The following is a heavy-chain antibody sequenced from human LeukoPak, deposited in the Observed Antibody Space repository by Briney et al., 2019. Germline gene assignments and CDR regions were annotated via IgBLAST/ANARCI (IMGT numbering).Heavy chain of an antibody. CDR1: GFTFSSYG. CDR2: IWYDGSNK. V-gene: IGHV3-33*01. D-gene: IGHD3-22*01. Sequence: PGRSLRLSCAASGFTFSSYGMHWVRQAPGKGLEWVAVIWYDGSNKYYADSVKGRFTISRDNSKNTLYLQMNSLRAEDTAVYYCARDKNYYDSSGYEDDAFDIWGQGTMVTVSS. CDR3: ARDKNYYDSSGYEDDAFDI. J-gene: IGHJ3*02.